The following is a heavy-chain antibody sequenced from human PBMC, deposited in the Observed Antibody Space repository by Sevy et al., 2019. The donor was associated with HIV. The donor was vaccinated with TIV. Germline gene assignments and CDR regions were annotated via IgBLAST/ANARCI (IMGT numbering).Heavy chain of an antibody. V-gene: IGHV4-34*01. Sequence: SETLSLTCAVYGGSFSGYYWSWIRQPPGKGLEWIGEINHSGSTNYNPSLKSRVTISVDTSKNQFSLKLSSVTAADTAVYYCVRASPKLLLYYYYGMDVWGQGTTVTVSS. CDR2: INHSGST. CDR3: VRASPKLLLYYYYGMDV. CDR1: GGSFSGYY. J-gene: IGHJ6*02. D-gene: IGHD2-15*01.